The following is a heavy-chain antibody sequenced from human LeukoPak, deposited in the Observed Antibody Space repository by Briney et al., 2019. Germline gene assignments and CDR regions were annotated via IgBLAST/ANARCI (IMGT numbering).Heavy chain of an antibody. CDR2: IYYGYSGST. CDR1: GGSISSYY. Sequence: PSETLSPTCTVSGGSISSYYWSWIRQPPGKGLEWIGYIYYGYSGSTNYNPSLQSRATISVDTSKNQLSLNLTSVTAADTADYYCARADGYYYGMDVWGQGTTVTVSS. V-gene: IGHV4-59*01. J-gene: IGHJ6*02. D-gene: IGHD5-24*01. CDR3: ARADGYYYGMDV.